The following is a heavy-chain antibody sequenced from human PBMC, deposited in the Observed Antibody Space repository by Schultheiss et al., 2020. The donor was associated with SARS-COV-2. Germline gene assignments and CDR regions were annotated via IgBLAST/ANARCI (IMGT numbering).Heavy chain of an antibody. CDR1: GGSISSYY. Sequence: SETLSLTCTVSGGSISSYYWSWIRQPPGKGLEWIGYIYYSGSTNYNPSLKSRVTISVDTSKNQISLKLSSVTAADTAVYYCARVNDYYYYGMDVWGQGTTVTVSS. J-gene: IGHJ6*02. V-gene: IGHV4-59*01. CDR2: IYYSGST. CDR3: ARVNDYYYYGMDV. D-gene: IGHD1-1*01.